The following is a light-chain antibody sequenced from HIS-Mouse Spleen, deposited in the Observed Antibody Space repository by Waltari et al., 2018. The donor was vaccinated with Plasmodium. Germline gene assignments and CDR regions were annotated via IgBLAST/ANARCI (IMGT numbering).Light chain of an antibody. V-gene: IGKV1-5*03. Sequence: DIQMTQSPSTLSASVGDRVTLTCRASQSISSRLAWYQQKPGKAPKLLIYKSSSLESGVPSRFSGSGAGTEFTLTISSLQPDDFATYYCQQYNSYSGTFGQGTKVEIK. CDR1: QSISSR. J-gene: IGKJ1*01. CDR3: QQYNSYSGT. CDR2: KSS.